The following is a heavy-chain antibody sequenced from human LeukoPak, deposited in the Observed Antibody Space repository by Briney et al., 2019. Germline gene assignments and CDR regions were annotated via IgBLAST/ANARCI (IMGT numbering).Heavy chain of an antibody. Sequence: GGSLRLSCAASGFTVSSNYMSWVRQAPGKGLEWVSVIYSGGSTYYADSVKGRFTISRDSSKNTLYLQMNSLRAEDTAVYYCARVGYSYVFFDYRGQGTLVTVSS. CDR2: IYSGGST. CDR1: GFTVSSNY. CDR3: ARVGYSYVFFDY. V-gene: IGHV3-53*01. J-gene: IGHJ4*02. D-gene: IGHD5-18*01.